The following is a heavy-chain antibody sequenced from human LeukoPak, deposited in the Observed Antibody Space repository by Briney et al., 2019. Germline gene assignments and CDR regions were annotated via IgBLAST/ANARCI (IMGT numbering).Heavy chain of an antibody. Sequence: GGSLRLSCAASGFNFRGFVMHWVRQAPGKGPECVAVIYNGGNTKYYGDSVKGRLTISRDNSKNTLYLQMDSLRPDDTAVYYCVRGDSPRGGYFEYWGQGILVTVSS. CDR1: GFNFRGFV. CDR3: VRGDSPRGGYFEY. CDR2: IYNGGNTK. V-gene: IGHV3-30*03. D-gene: IGHD3-16*01. J-gene: IGHJ4*02.